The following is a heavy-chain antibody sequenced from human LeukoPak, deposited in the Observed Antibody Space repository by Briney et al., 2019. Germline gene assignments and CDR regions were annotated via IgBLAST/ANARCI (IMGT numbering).Heavy chain of an antibody. CDR2: IYYSGST. J-gene: IGHJ4*02. CDR3: ARAEWDGSGSYYCL. V-gene: IGHV4-61*01. CDR1: GYSISSGYY. D-gene: IGHD3-10*01. Sequence: SETLSLTCTVSGYSISSGYYWGWIRQPPGKGLEWIGYIYYSGSTNYNPSLKSRVTISVDTSKNQFSLKLSSVTAADTAVYYCARAEWDGSGSYYCLWGQGTLVTVSS.